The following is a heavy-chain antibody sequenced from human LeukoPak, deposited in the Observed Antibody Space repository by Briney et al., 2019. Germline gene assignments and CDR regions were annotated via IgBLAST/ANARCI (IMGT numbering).Heavy chain of an antibody. J-gene: IGHJ6*02. CDR3: ATMGVIIPHGYYYGMDV. CDR2: IIPIFGTA. Sequence: SVTVSCTASGGTFSIYAISWVRQAPGQGLEWMGGIIPIFGTANYAQKFQGRVTITADESTSTAYMELSSLRSEDTAVYYRATMGVIIPHGYYYGMDVWGQGTTVTVSS. V-gene: IGHV1-69*13. D-gene: IGHD3-10*01. CDR1: GGTFSIYA.